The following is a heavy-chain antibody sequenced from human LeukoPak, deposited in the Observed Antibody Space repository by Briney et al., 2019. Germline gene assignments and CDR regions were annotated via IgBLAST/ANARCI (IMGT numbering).Heavy chain of an antibody. CDR3: ARRGHKWQQLAYDY. J-gene: IGHJ4*02. D-gene: IGHD6-13*01. CDR2: MNPNSGNT. CDR1: GYTFTSYD. V-gene: IGHV1-8*01. Sequence: ASVKVSCKASGYTFTSYDINWVRQATGQGLEGMGWMNPNSGNTGYAQKFQGRVTMTRNTSISTAYMELSSLRSDDTAVYYCARRGHKWQQLAYDYWGQGTLVTVSS.